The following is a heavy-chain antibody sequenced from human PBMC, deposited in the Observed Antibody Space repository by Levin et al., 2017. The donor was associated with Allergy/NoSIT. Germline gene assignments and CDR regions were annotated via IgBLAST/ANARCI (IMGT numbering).Heavy chain of an antibody. V-gene: IGHV3-21*01. CDR2: ISSSSTYI. D-gene: IGHD6-13*01. J-gene: IGHJ3*02. Sequence: SCAASGFTFSSYGMNWVRQAPGKGLEWVSYISSSSTYIYYADSVKGRFTISRDNAKNSLYLQMNSLRAEDTAVYYCATDKSSSSAFDIWGQGTMVTVSS. CDR3: ATDKSSSSAFDI. CDR1: GFTFSSYG.